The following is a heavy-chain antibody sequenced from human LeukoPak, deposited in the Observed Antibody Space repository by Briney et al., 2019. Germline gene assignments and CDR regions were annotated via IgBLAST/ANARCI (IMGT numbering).Heavy chain of an antibody. CDR3: AKDGGYCSGGSCYYSPCYFDY. D-gene: IGHD2-15*01. CDR1: GFTFSSYA. Sequence: GGSLRLSCAASGFTFSSYAMSWVRQAPGKGLEWVSAISGSGGSTYYADSVKGRFTISRDNSKNTLYLQMNSLRAEDTAVYYCAKDGGYCSGGSCYYSPCYFDYWGQGTLVTVSS. J-gene: IGHJ4*02. CDR2: ISGSGGST. V-gene: IGHV3-23*01.